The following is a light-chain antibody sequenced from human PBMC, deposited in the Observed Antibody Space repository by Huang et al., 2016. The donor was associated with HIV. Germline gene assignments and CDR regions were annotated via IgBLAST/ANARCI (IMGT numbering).Light chain of an antibody. Sequence: AIQLTQSPSSLSASVGDRVTITCRSSQDITNDLGWYQQKPWKAPKLLISAASTLRSGVPSRFSSSGSGTDFTLTISRLQPEDFATYFCLQDFTYPRTFGQGTRVEI. CDR2: AAS. V-gene: IGKV1-6*02. J-gene: IGKJ1*01. CDR3: LQDFTYPRT. CDR1: QDITND.